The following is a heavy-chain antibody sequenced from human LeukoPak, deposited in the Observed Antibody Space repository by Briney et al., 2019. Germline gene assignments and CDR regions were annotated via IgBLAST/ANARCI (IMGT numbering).Heavy chain of an antibody. J-gene: IGHJ4*02. CDR1: GNTFTSHY. CDR3: AGLGPVNY. V-gene: IGHV1-46*01. CDR2: LDPSVGTT. Sequence: ASVKVSYKASGNTFTSHYLHWVRQAPGQGLEWMGILDPSVGTTTYAQKFQGRITMTRDTSTSTLYMELSSLRSEDTAVYYCAGLGPVNYWGQGTLVTVSS.